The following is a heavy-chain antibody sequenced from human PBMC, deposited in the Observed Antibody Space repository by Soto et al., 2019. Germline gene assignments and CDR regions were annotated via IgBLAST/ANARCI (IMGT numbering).Heavy chain of an antibody. V-gene: IGHV4-39*01. D-gene: IGHD6-19*01. Sequence: LSLTCTVSGGSISSSSYYWGWIRQPPGKGLEWIGSIYYSGSTYYNPSLKSRVTISVDTSKNQFSLKLSSVTAADTAVYYCARQKALYSSGWYSDYWGQGTLVTVSS. CDR2: IYYSGST. CDR1: GGSISSSSYY. CDR3: ARQKALYSSGWYSDY. J-gene: IGHJ4*02.